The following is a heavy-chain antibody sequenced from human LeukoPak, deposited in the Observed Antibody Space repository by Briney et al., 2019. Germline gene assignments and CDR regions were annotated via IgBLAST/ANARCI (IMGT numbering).Heavy chain of an antibody. CDR1: GYTFTSYG. J-gene: IGHJ3*02. Sequence: VASVKVSCKASGYTFTSYGINWVRQAPGRGLEWMGWISVINNGNTRYAQNFQGRLTMTTDTSTTTAYMELRSLRSDDTAVYYCSREFPFCGADCFSGVFDIWGQGTMVTVS. CDR2: ISVINNGNT. CDR3: SREFPFCGADCFSGVFDI. D-gene: IGHD2-21*02. V-gene: IGHV1-18*01.